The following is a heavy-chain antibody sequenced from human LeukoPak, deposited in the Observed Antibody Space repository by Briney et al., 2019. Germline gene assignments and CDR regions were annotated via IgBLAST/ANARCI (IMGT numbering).Heavy chain of an antibody. CDR3: VRDFSGSYDY. CDR2: INPASRVT. Sequence: ASVKVSCKASGYSFTAYYIHWVRQAPGQGLEWMGLINPASRVTNYAQKFQDRVTMTRDTSINTAYMELSRLRSDDTAVYYCVRDFSGSYDYWGLGTLVTVSS. CDR1: GYSFTAYY. D-gene: IGHD6-19*01. V-gene: IGHV1-2*02. J-gene: IGHJ4*02.